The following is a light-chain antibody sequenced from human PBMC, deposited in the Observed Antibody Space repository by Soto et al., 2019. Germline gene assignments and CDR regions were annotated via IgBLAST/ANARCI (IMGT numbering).Light chain of an antibody. CDR3: SSYTSSSTLV. CDR1: SRNVGGYNY. CDR2: DVS. V-gene: IGLV2-14*01. Sequence: QSVLTQPASVSGSPGHSITISCTGTSRNVGGYNYVSWYQQHPGKAPKLMIFDVSNRPSGVSNRFSGSKSGNTASLTISGLQAEDEADYYCSSYTSSSTLVFGGGTKLTVL. J-gene: IGLJ2*01.